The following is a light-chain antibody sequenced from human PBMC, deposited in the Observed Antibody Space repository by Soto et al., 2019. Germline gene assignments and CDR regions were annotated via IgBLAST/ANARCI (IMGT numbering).Light chain of an antibody. J-gene: IGKJ4*01. CDR2: DAS. Sequence: EIVLTQSPATLSLSPGERATLSCRASQSVSIYLAWYQQNPGQAPRLLFYDASNRVIGIPARFSGSGSGTDFTLTISSLEPEDFAVYYCQQRSSWPLTFGGGTKVEIK. V-gene: IGKV3-11*01. CDR3: QQRSSWPLT. CDR1: QSVSIY.